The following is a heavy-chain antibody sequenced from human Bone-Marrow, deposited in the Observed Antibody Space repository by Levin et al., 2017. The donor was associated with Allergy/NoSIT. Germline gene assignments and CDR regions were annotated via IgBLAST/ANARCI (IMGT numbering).Heavy chain of an antibody. Sequence: GGSLRLSCAASGFTFSSFGMHWVRQAPGKGLEWVAVISYHGSNRYYADSVKGRFTISRDNSKNTLYLQMNSLRAEDTAVYYCAKVEGYLGLDYWGQGTLVTVSS. J-gene: IGHJ4*02. D-gene: IGHD1-26*01. CDR2: ISYHGSNR. CDR3: AKVEGYLGLDY. CDR1: GFTFSSFG. V-gene: IGHV3-30*18.